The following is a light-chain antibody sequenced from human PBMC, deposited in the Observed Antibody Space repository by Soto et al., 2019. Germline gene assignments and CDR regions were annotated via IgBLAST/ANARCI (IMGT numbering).Light chain of an antibody. V-gene: IGKV1-39*01. CDR2: AAS. J-gene: IGKJ3*01. Sequence: DIQMTQSPSSLSASVGDRVTITCRASQSIRSYLNWYQQKPGKAPKLLIYAASSLQSGVPSRFSGSGSGTDFTHTISSLQPEDFATYYCQQSYSTPFSFGPGTKVDIK. CDR3: QQSYSTPFS. CDR1: QSIRSY.